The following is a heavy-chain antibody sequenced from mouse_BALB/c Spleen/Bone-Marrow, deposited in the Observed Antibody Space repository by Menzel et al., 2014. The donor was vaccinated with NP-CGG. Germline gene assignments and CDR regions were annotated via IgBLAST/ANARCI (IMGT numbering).Heavy chain of an antibody. D-gene: IGHD2-1*01. CDR2: IHPSDSET. CDR3: AREKVYYGIAWFAY. Sequence: VQLVESGTEVVRPGASVKLSCKASGYSFTTYWMNWVKQRPGQGLEWIGMIHPSDSETRLNQKFKDKATLTVDKSSSTAYMQLSSPTSEDSAVYYCAREKVYYGIAWFAYWGQGTLVTVSA. V-gene: IGHV1-61*01. CDR1: GYSFTTYW. J-gene: IGHJ3*01.